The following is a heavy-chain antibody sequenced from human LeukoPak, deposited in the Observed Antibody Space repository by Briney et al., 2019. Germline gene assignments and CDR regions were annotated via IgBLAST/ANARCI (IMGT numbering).Heavy chain of an antibody. J-gene: IGHJ3*01. CDR2: ISYTGRT. Sequence: PSETLSLTCNVFGGSIGSSFWNWIRLSPGKGLEWIGYISYTGRTNYSPSLKSRVIISIDTSKSQLSLNLTSVTAADTALYYCVRDRSGTYYNFDLWGQGTMVSVSA. D-gene: IGHD1-26*01. CDR3: VRDRSGTYYNFDL. CDR1: GGSIGSSF. V-gene: IGHV4-59*13.